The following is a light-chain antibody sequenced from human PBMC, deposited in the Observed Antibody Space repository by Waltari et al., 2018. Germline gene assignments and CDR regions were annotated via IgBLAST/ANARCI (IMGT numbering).Light chain of an antibody. Sequence: NFMLPQPHSVSESPGKTVTISSPRSSGSIASNSVQWYQQRPGSAPTTVIYENNQRPSGVSDRFSGSIDSSSNSAPLTSSGLKVEDEADYYCQSYYGTDWVFGGGTKLTVL. J-gene: IGLJ3*02. V-gene: IGLV6-57*04. CDR1: SGSIASNS. CDR3: QSYYGTDWV. CDR2: ENN.